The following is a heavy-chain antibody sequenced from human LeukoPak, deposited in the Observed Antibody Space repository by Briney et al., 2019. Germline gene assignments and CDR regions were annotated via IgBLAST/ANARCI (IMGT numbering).Heavy chain of an antibody. J-gene: IGHJ5*02. CDR2: IFPGDSDT. CDR3: ARHDSYYCTPTSCFGSLLDP. V-gene: IGHV5-51*01. CDR1: GYSYTSYW. Sequence: HGESLKISCKGSGYSYTSYWIAWVRQMPGKGLEWMGIIFPGDSDTTYSPSFQGQVTISADMSISTAYLHWSSLKASDTAIYYCARHDSYYCTPTSCFGSLLDPWGQGTLVTVSS. D-gene: IGHD2-2*01.